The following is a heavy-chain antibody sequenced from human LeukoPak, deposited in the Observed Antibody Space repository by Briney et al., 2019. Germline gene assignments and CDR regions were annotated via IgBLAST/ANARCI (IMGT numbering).Heavy chain of an antibody. V-gene: IGHV3-9*01. D-gene: IGHD3-10*01. CDR2: ISRNSDGI. Sequence: GGSLRLSCAASGFTFDDYAMHWVRQAPGKGLEWVSGISRNSDGIGYADSVKGRFTISRDNAKNSLYLQMNSLRAEDTALYYCTTFITTVQGVVVGGPFDIWGQGTMVAVSS. J-gene: IGHJ3*02. CDR1: GFTFDDYA. CDR3: TTFITTVQGVVVGGPFDI.